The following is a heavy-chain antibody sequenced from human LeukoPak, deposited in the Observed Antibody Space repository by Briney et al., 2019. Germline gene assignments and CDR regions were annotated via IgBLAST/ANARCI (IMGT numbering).Heavy chain of an antibody. J-gene: IGHJ4*02. Sequence: SETLSLTCTVSGGSISSSSYYWGWIRQPPGKGLEWIGSIYYSGSTYYNPSLKSRVTISVDTSKNQFSLKLSSVTAADTAVYYCARTYEILLEYWGQGTLVTVSS. CDR2: IYYSGST. V-gene: IGHV4-39*01. CDR1: GGSISSSSYY. CDR3: ARTYEILLEY. D-gene: IGHD2-21*01.